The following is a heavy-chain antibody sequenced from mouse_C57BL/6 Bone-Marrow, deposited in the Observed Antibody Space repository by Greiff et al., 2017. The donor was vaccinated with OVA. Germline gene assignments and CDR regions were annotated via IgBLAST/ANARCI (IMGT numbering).Heavy chain of an antibody. Sequence: VQLQQSGAELARPGASVKLSCKASGYTFTSYGISWVKQRTGQGLQWIGEIYPRSGNTYYNEKFKGKATLTVDKSSSTAYMQLSSLTSEDSAVYYCAWGDGYDEGVGAMDYWGQGTSVTVSS. CDR1: GYTFTSYG. J-gene: IGHJ4*01. CDR2: IYPRSGNT. CDR3: AWGDGYDEGVGAMDY. D-gene: IGHD2-2*01. V-gene: IGHV1-81*01.